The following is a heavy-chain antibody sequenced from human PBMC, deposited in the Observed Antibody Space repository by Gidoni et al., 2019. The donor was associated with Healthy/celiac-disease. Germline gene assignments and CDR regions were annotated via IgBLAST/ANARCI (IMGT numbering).Heavy chain of an antibody. Sequence: EVQLVESGGGLVQPGRSLRLSCTASGFTFGDYAMSWFRQAPGKGLEWVSFIRSKADGGTTEYAASVKGRFTISRDDSKSIAYLQMNSLKTEDTAVYYCTRPRYNWNDVGRFDPWGQGTLVTVSS. V-gene: IGHV3-49*03. J-gene: IGHJ5*02. D-gene: IGHD1-1*01. CDR1: GFTFGDYA. CDR2: IRSKADGGTT. CDR3: TRPRYNWNDVGRFDP.